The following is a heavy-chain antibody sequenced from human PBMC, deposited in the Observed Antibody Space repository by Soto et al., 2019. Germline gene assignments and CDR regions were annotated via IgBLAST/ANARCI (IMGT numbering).Heavy chain of an antibody. D-gene: IGHD2-2*01. J-gene: IGHJ4*02. CDR1: CYAFTSNG. V-gene: IGHV1-18*04. CDR3: ARDRGNRLGIVVVPAAFDY. CDR2: ISAYNGNT. Sequence: VEVSCRVSCYAFTSNGISWVRQAPGQGLEWMGWISAYNGNTNYAQKLQGRVTMTTDTSTSTAYMELRSLRSDDTAVYYCARDRGNRLGIVVVPAAFDYWGQGTLVTVSS.